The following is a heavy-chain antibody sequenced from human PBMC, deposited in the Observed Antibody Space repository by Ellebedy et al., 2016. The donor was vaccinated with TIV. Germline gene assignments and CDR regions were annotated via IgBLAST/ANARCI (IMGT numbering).Heavy chain of an antibody. J-gene: IGHJ6*03. CDR1: GYTLTGNY. Sequence: ASVKVSCKASGYTLTGNYLHWVRQAPGQGLEWMGWINPNSGGTNYAQKFQGWVTMTRDTSISTAYMELSRLRSDDTAVYYCARDSQAVRGGRYYYYMDVWGKGTTVTVSS. CDR2: INPNSGGT. CDR3: ARDSQAVRGGRYYYYMDV. D-gene: IGHD3-10*01. V-gene: IGHV1-2*04.